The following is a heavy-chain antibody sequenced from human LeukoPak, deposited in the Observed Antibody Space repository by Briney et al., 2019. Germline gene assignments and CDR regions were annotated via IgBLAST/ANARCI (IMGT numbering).Heavy chain of an antibody. CDR2: IYYSGST. D-gene: IGHD1-26*01. CDR1: GGSISSYY. J-gene: IGHJ5*02. Sequence: PSETLSLTCTVSGGSISSYYWSWIRQPPGKGLEWIGCIYYSGSTNYNPSLKSRVTISVDTSKNQFSLKLSSVTAADTAVYYCARDSASGSQTWFDPWGQGTLVTVSS. CDR3: ARDSASGSQTWFDP. V-gene: IGHV4-59*01.